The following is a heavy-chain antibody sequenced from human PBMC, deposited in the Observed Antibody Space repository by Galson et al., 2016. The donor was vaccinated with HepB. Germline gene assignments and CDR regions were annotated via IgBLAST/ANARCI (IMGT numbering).Heavy chain of an antibody. Sequence: SETLSLTCTVSGGSVSSSSYYWGWIRQPPGKGLEWIGSSYYSGSTYYNPSLKSRVTISVDMSKNQFYLKVSSVTAADTAVYYCARLSAPAGNYWGQGTLVTVS. CDR2: SYYSGST. J-gene: IGHJ4*02. CDR3: ARLSAPAGNY. CDR1: GGSVSSSSYY. D-gene: IGHD6-19*01. V-gene: IGHV4-39*01.